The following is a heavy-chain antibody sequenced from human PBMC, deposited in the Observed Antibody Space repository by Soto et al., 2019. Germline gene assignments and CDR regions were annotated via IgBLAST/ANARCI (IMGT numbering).Heavy chain of an antibody. CDR3: TTRLYYYVSSCYRIEAFDI. J-gene: IGHJ3*02. CDR1: GFTFGDYA. V-gene: IGHV3-49*03. CDR2: IRSKAYGGTT. Sequence: PGGSLRLSCTASGFTFGDYAMSWFRQAPGKGLEWVGFIRSKAYGGTTEYAASVKGRFTISRDDSKSIAYLQMNSLKTEDTAVYYCTTRLYYYVSSCYRIEAFDIWGQGTMVTVSS. D-gene: IGHD3-22*01.